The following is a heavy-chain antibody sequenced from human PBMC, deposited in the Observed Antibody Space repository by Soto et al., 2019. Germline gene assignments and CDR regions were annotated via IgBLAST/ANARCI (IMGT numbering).Heavy chain of an antibody. CDR1: GFTFDDYA. CDR2: ISWNSGSI. Sequence: GGSLRLSCAASGFTFDDYAMHWVRQAPGKGLEWVSGISWNSGSIGYADSVKGRFTISRDNAKNSLYLQMNSLRAEDTALYYCAKDVYSGYETNWFDPWGQGTLVTVSS. D-gene: IGHD5-12*01. J-gene: IGHJ5*02. V-gene: IGHV3-9*01. CDR3: AKDVYSGYETNWFDP.